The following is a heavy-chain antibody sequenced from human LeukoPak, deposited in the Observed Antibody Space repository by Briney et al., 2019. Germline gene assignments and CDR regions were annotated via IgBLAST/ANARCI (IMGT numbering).Heavy chain of an antibody. CDR2: ISSSGSTI. J-gene: IGHJ4*02. CDR3: ARDGKIWFGEDHLDC. Sequence: PGGSLRLSCAASGFTFSSYEMNWVRQAPGKGLEWVSYISSSGSTIYYADSVKGRFTISRDNAKNSLYLQMNSLRAEDTAVYYCARDGKIWFGEDHLDCWGQGTLVTVSS. CDR1: GFTFSSYE. V-gene: IGHV3-48*03. D-gene: IGHD3-10*01.